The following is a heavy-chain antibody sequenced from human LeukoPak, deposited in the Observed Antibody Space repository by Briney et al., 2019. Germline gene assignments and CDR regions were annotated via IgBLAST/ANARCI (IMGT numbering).Heavy chain of an antibody. J-gene: IGHJ6*02. V-gene: IGHV3-23*01. Sequence: GGSLRLSCEASGVTFSSYVMSWVRQAPGKGPEWVSGISGSGGGTYYADSVKGRFAISRDNSKNTLYLQMNSLRAEDTAVYYCAKEGYYDIHLGMDVWGQGTTVTVSS. CDR1: GVTFSSYV. CDR2: ISGSGGGT. CDR3: AKEGYYDIHLGMDV. D-gene: IGHD3-22*01.